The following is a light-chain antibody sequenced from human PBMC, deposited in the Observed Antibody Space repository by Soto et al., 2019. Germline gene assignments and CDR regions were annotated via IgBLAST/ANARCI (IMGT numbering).Light chain of an antibody. CDR2: AAS. CDR1: QGISNY. Sequence: DIQMTQSPSSLSASVGDRVTITCRASQGISNYLAWYQQKPGKVPKLLIYAASTLQSGVPSRFSGSGSGTDFALTISSLQPEDVETDYCQKYSSAPPGFTFGPGTKVDIK. CDR3: QKYSSAPPGFT. V-gene: IGKV1-27*01. J-gene: IGKJ3*01.